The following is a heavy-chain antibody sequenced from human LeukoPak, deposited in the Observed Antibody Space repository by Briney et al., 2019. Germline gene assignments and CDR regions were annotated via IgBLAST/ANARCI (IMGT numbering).Heavy chain of an antibody. CDR2: ISNGAGTM. J-gene: IGHJ4*02. D-gene: IGHD3-22*01. V-gene: IGHV3-11*04. Sequence: KPGGSLRLSCAASGFTFSDYYMSWIRQAPGKGLEWVSYISNGAGTMYYADSVKGRFTISRDNAKNSLYLQMNSLRVEDTAVYYCARLSSGYYQQLATFYFWVQGSLVTVSS. CDR1: GFTFSDYY. CDR3: ARLSSGYYQQLATFYF.